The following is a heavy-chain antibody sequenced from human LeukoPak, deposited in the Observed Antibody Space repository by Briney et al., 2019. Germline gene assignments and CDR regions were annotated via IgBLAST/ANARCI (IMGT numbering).Heavy chain of an antibody. CDR2: IYPGDSDT. Sequence: GESLKISCKGSGYSFTSYWIGWVRQMPGKGLEWMGIIYPGDSDTRYSPSFQGQVTISADKSISTAYLQWSSLKASDTAMYHCARHGPGSSSWYLFYYWGQGTLVTVSS. CDR1: GYSFTSYW. CDR3: ARHGPGSSSWYLFYY. J-gene: IGHJ4*02. V-gene: IGHV5-51*01. D-gene: IGHD6-13*01.